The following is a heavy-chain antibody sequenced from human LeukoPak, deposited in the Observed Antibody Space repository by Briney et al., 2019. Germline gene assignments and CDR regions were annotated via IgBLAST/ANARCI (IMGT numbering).Heavy chain of an antibody. V-gene: IGHV4-34*01. CDR3: ARYHYLRGFDY. J-gene: IGHJ4*02. Sequence: SETLSLTCAVYGGSFSGYYWSWIRQPPGKGLEWIGEINHSGSTNYNPSLKSRVTISVDTSKNQFSLKLSSVTAADTAVYYCARYHYLRGFDYWGQGTLVTVSS. CDR1: GGSFSGYY. CDR2: INHSGST. D-gene: IGHD2-2*01.